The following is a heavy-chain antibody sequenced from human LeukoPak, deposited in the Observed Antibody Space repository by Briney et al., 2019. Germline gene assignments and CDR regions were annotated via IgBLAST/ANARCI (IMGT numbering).Heavy chain of an antibody. Sequence: GGSLRLSCAASEFTFSSYAMSWVRQAPGKGLEWVSGISVSGDSTYYPDSVKGRFTISRDNSKNTLYLQMNSLRVEDTAVYYCARQTDPYCPFDLWGRGTLVTVSS. CDR1: EFTFSSYA. CDR3: ARQTDPYCPFDL. D-gene: IGHD2-8*02. J-gene: IGHJ2*01. V-gene: IGHV3-23*01. CDR2: ISVSGDST.